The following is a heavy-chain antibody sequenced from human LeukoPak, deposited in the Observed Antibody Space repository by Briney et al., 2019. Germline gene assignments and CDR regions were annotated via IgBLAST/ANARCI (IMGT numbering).Heavy chain of an antibody. Sequence: GGSLRLSCAASRITVSDNYMSWVRQAPGKGLEWVANIKEDGSQKYYADSVKGRFTISRDNAKNSLYLQLNSLRAEDTAMYYCAGDRGYLQFDYWGQGTLVTVSS. D-gene: IGHD3-10*01. CDR3: AGDRGYLQFDY. J-gene: IGHJ4*02. CDR1: RITVSDNY. V-gene: IGHV3-7*03. CDR2: IKEDGSQK.